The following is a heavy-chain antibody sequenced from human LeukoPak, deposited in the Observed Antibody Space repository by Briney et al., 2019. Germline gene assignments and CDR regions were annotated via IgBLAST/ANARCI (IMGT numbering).Heavy chain of an antibody. J-gene: IGHJ4*02. V-gene: IGHV3-15*01. Sequence: GGSLRLSCAASGFSFMNAWMIWVRQAPGKGLEWVGRIKSNADGGTPDQAAPARGRFTISRDDSKNTLYLQMNSLKTEDTAVYYCTTFYHEYSPYWGRGTLVTVSS. CDR3: TTFYHEYSPY. D-gene: IGHD2/OR15-2a*01. CDR1: GFSFMNAW. CDR2: IKSNADGGTP.